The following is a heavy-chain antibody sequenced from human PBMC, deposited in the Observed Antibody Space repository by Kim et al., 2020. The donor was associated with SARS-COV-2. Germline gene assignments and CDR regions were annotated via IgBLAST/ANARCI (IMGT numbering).Heavy chain of an antibody. J-gene: IGHJ5*02. D-gene: IGHD3-10*01. CDR1: GGSISSYY. Sequence: SETLSLTCTVSGGSISSYYWSWIRQPPGKGLEWIGYIYYSGSTNYNPSLKSRLTISVDTSKNQFSLKLSSVTAADTAVYYCARHTYYYGSGSYYNVWYWFDPWGQGTLVTVSS. V-gene: IGHV4-59*08. CDR3: ARHTYYYGSGSYYNVWYWFDP. CDR2: IYYSGST.